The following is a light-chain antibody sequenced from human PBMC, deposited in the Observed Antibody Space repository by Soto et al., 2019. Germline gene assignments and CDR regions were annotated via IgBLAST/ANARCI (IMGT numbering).Light chain of an antibody. J-gene: IGKJ3*01. CDR2: AAS. CDR3: QQSYSTPLT. CDR1: RSIVSF. Sequence: DIQMIQSPSSLSASVGDRVTISCRASRSIVSFLNWYHQRPGADPKRLIYAASTLQSGVPARFSGRGSGTDFTLTISSLQPEDFGTYYCQQSYSTPLTFGPGTKVEIK. V-gene: IGKV1-39*01.